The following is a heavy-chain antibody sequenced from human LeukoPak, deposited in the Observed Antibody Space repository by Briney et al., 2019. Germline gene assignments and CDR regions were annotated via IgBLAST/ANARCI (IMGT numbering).Heavy chain of an antibody. Sequence: GGSLRLSCAASGFTFSNAWMSWVRQAPGKGLEWVGRIKSKTDGGTTDYAAPVKGRFTISRDDSKNTPYLQMNSLKTEDTAVYYCTTDLFLLGAFDIWGQGTMVTVSS. J-gene: IGHJ3*02. CDR1: GFTFSNAW. CDR2: IKSKTDGGTT. CDR3: TTDLFLLGAFDI. D-gene: IGHD1-26*01. V-gene: IGHV3-15*01.